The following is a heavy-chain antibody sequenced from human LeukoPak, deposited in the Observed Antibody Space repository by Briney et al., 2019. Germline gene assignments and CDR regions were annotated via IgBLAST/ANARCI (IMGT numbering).Heavy chain of an antibody. J-gene: IGHJ6*02. Sequence: GGSLRLSCAASGFTFSSYSMNWVRQAPGKGLEWVSSISSSSSYIYYADSVKGRFTISRDNAKNSLYLQMNSLRAEDTAVYYCARDRWLLWFGELTRQLPYYYGTDVWGQGTTVTVSS. CDR1: GFTFSSYS. D-gene: IGHD3-10*01. CDR2: ISSSSSYI. V-gene: IGHV3-21*01. CDR3: ARDRWLLWFGELTRQLPYYYGTDV.